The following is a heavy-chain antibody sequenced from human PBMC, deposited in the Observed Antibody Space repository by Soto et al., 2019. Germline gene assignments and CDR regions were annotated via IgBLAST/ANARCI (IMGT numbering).Heavy chain of an antibody. CDR2: IKQDGSEK. CDR1: GFTFSSYW. J-gene: IGHJ6*02. V-gene: IGHV3-7*05. Sequence: GGSLRLSCAASGFTFSSYWMSWVRQAPGKGLEWVANIKQDGSEKYYVDSVKGRFTISRDNAKNSLYLQMNSLRAEDTAVYYCARDLPEGRAVAGWGWAYYYYGMDVWGQGTTVTVSS. CDR3: ARDLPEGRAVAGWGWAYYYYGMDV. D-gene: IGHD6-19*01.